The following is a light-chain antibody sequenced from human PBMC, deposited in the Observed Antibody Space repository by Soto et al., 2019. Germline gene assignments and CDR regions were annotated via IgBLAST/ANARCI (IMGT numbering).Light chain of an antibody. CDR1: QIVSSTY. Sequence: EIVLTQSPGTLSLSPGERATLSCRASQIVSSTYLAWFQQKAGQAPRLLIYGASTRATGIPDRFSGSGSGTDFTLTISGLEPEDFALYYCHQYSSSTKTFGQGTKVEIK. J-gene: IGKJ1*01. V-gene: IGKV3-20*01. CDR3: HQYSSSTKT. CDR2: GAS.